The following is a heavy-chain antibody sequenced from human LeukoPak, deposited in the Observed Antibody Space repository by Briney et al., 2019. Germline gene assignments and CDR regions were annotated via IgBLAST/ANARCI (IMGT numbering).Heavy chain of an antibody. CDR2: ISSSSSTI. J-gene: IGHJ6*02. V-gene: IGHV3-48*02. CDR3: ARGQYSSSWPEYYYGMDV. D-gene: IGHD6-13*01. CDR1: GFTFSSYS. Sequence: PGGSLRLSYAASGFTFSSYSMNWVRQAPGKGLEWVSYISSSSSTIYYADSVKGRFTISRDNAKNSLYLQMNSLRDEDTAVYYCARGQYSSSWPEYYYGMDVWGQGTTVTVSS.